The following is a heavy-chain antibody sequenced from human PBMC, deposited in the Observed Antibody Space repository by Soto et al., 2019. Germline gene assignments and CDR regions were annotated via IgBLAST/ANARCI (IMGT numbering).Heavy chain of an antibody. Sequence: EVQLVESGGGLVQPAGSLRLSCAASGLSFNIYWMHWVRQVPGKGLVWLARINSDGSHTIYVDSVKGRFTISRDNAKNTVFLQMDSLRDEDTGVYYCAGGMAGLDVWGQGTTVTVSS. J-gene: IGHJ6*02. CDR2: INSDGSHT. V-gene: IGHV3-74*01. CDR3: AGGMAGLDV. CDR1: GLSFNIYW.